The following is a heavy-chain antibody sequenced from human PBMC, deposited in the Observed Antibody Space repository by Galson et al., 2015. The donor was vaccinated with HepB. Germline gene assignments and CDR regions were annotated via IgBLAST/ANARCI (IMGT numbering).Heavy chain of an antibody. Sequence: SLRLSCAASGFTFSSYAMSWVRQAPGKGLEWVSVISGRGDSTYYADSVKGRFTISRDNSKNTVYLQMNSLRPEDTAVYYCARVRDSGLEYYYYAMDVWGQGTTVTVSS. J-gene: IGHJ6*02. CDR2: ISGRGDST. D-gene: IGHD3-22*01. CDR1: GFTFSSYA. V-gene: IGHV3-23*01. CDR3: ARVRDSGLEYYYYAMDV.